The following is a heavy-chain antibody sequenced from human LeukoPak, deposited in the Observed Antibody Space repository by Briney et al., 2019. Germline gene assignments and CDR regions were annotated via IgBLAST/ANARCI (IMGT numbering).Heavy chain of an antibody. CDR2: ISGSGGST. D-gene: IGHD3-22*01. J-gene: IGHJ5*02. CDR1: GFTFSSYA. Sequence: GSLRLSCAASGFTFSSYAMSWVRQAPGKGLEWVSAISGSGGSTYYADSVKGRFTISRDNSKNTLYLQMNSLRAEDTAVYYCAKDRYDSSGYYYGGRGWFDPWGQGTLVTVSS. V-gene: IGHV3-23*01. CDR3: AKDRYDSSGYYYGGRGWFDP.